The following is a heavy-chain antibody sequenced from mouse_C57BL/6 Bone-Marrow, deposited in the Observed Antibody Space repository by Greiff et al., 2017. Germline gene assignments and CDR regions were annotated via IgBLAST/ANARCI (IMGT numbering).Heavy chain of an antibody. D-gene: IGHD2-2*01. CDR3: ARGNGYWFAY. CDR2: IYPRSGNT. CDR1: GYTFTSYG. J-gene: IGHJ3*01. Sequence: QVHVKQSGAELARPGASVKLSCTASGYTFTSYGISWVKQRTGQGLEWIGEIYPRSGNTYYNEKVKGKATLTADKSSSAAYMELRSLTSADSAVYFCARGNGYWFAYWGQGTLVTVSA. V-gene: IGHV1-81*01.